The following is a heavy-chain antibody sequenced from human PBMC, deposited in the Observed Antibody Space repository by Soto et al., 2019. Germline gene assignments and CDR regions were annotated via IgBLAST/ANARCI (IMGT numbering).Heavy chain of an antibody. D-gene: IGHD6-19*01. Sequence: GASVKVSCKASGYTFSTYAMHWVRQAPGQRLEWMGWINAGNGNTKYSRKFQGRVTITRDTSASTAYMELSSLRSEDTAVYYCARRDSSGWTFDYWGQGTKVTVSS. CDR2: INAGNGNT. J-gene: IGHJ4*02. CDR1: GYTFSTYA. V-gene: IGHV1-3*01. CDR3: ARRDSSGWTFDY.